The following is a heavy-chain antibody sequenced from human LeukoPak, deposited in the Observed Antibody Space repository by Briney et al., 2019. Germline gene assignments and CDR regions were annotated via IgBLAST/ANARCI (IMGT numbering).Heavy chain of an antibody. V-gene: IGHV5-51*01. J-gene: IGHJ4*02. CDR2: VYPGDSDT. CDR1: GYSFTSYW. D-gene: IGHD2-15*01. Sequence: GESLKISCKGSGYSFTSYWIGWVRQMPGKGLEWMVIVYPGDSDTRYSPSFQGQITISADKSISTAYLQWSSLKASDTAMYYCARALYCSGGSCYFDYWGQGTLVTVSS. CDR3: ARALYCSGGSCYFDY.